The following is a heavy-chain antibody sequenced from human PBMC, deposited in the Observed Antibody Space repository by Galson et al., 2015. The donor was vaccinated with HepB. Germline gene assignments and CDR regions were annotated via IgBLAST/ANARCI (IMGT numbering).Heavy chain of an antibody. V-gene: IGHV3-13*01. CDR1: GFTFSKYD. J-gene: IGHJ6*02. CDR2: IGTAGDT. Sequence: SLRLSCAASGFTFSKYDMHWVRQVTGKGLEWVSVIGTAGDTFYAGSVRGRFTISRDNAKNSLYLQMNSLRAGDTAVYYCGRICPSTSCPSYHGIDVWGHGTTVTVSS. D-gene: IGHD2-2*01. CDR3: GRICPSTSCPSYHGIDV.